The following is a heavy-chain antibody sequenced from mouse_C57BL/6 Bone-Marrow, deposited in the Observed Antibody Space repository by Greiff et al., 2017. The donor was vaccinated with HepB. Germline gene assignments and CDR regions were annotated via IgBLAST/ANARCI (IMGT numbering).Heavy chain of an antibody. J-gene: IGHJ2*01. Sequence: EVHLVESGGGLVQPGGSLKLSCAASGFTFSDYYMYWVRQTPEKRLEWVAYISNGGGSTYYPDTVKGRFTISRDNAKNTLYLQMSRLKSDDTAMYYCARHGRSFDYWGQGTTLTVSS. D-gene: IGHD4-1*01. V-gene: IGHV5-12*01. CDR2: ISNGGGST. CDR1: GFTFSDYY. CDR3: ARHGRSFDY.